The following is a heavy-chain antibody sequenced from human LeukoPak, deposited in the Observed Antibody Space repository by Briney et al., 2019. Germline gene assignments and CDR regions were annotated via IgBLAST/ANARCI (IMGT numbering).Heavy chain of an antibody. V-gene: IGHV3-23*01. J-gene: IGHJ4*02. CDR2: ISGSGGST. CDR3: AKSIFIVVPAAMPADY. D-gene: IGHD2-2*01. CDR1: GFTFSSYG. Sequence: PGGTLRLSCAASGFTFSSYGMSWVRQAPGKGLEWVSAISGSGGSTYYADSVKGRFTISRDNSKNTLYLQMNSLRAEDTAVYYRAKSIFIVVPAAMPADYWGQGTLVTVSS.